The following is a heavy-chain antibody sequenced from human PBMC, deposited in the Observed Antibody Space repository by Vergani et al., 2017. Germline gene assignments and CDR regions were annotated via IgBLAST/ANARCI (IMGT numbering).Heavy chain of an antibody. V-gene: IGHV1-69-2*01. CDR3: ATGVGDERYYGDPDAFDI. J-gene: IGHJ3*02. CDR1: GYTFTDYY. Sequence: EVQLVQSGAEVKKPGATVKIPCKVSGYTFTDYYMHWVQQAPGKGLEWMGLVDPEDGETIYAEKFQGRVTITADTSTDTAYMELSSLRSEDTAVYYCATGVGDERYYGDPDAFDIWGQGTMVTVSS. CDR2: VDPEDGET. D-gene: IGHD4-17*01.